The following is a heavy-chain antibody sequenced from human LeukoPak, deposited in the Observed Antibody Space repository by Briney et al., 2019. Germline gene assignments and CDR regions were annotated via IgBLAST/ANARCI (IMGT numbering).Heavy chain of an antibody. V-gene: IGHV1-18*01. Sequence: GASVKVSCKASGYTFTSYGISWVRQAPGQGLEWMGWISAYNGNTNYAQKLQGRVTMTTDTSTSTAYMELRSLRSDDTAVYYCAKDPEYNSGWYLDYWGQGTLVTVSS. D-gene: IGHD6-19*01. J-gene: IGHJ4*02. CDR3: AKDPEYNSGWYLDY. CDR2: ISAYNGNT. CDR1: GYTFTSYG.